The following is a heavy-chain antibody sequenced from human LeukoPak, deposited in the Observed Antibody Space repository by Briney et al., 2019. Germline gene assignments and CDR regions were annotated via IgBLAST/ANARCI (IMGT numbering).Heavy chain of an antibody. CDR1: GYSFTSCW. CDR2: IYPGDSDT. Sequence: GESLKISCKGSGYSFTSCWIGWVRQMPGKGLEWMGIIYPGDSDTRYSPSFQGQVTISADKSISTAYLQWSSLKASDTAMYYCARRIVGAADAFDIWGQGTMVTVSS. J-gene: IGHJ3*02. V-gene: IGHV5-51*01. CDR3: ARRIVGAADAFDI. D-gene: IGHD1-26*01.